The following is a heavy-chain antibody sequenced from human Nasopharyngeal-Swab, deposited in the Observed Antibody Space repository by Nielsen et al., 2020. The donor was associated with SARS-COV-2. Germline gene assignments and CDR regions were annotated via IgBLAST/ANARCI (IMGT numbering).Heavy chain of an antibody. CDR3: ARVAHSSGYYPFDY. D-gene: IGHD3-22*01. CDR2: IYHSGST. V-gene: IGHV4-30-2*01. Sequence: SETLSLTCAVSGGSISSGGYSWNWIRQPPGKGLEWIGYIYHSGSTSYNPSLKSRVTISVDRSKNQFSLKLSSVTAADTAVYYCARVAHSSGYYPFDYWGQGTVVTVS. J-gene: IGHJ4*02. CDR1: GGSISSGGYS.